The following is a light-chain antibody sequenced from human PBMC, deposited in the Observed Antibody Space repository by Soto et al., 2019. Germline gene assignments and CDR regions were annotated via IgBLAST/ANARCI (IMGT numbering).Light chain of an antibody. Sequence: QAVVTQPPSASGTPGQRVTISCSGSSSNIGTNTVNWYQHLPGTAPKLLIYSNNQRPSGVPDRFSGSKSDTSASLAISGLQSEDEADYYCAAWDDSLNGFYVFGTGTKLTVL. V-gene: IGLV1-44*01. CDR3: AAWDDSLNGFYV. CDR2: SNN. CDR1: SSNIGTNT. J-gene: IGLJ1*01.